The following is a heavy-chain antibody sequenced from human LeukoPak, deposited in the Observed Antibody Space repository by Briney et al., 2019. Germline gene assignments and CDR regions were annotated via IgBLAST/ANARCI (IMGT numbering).Heavy chain of an antibody. CDR1: GFTFSSYE. D-gene: IGHD3-10*01. J-gene: IGHJ4*02. V-gene: IGHV3-48*03. CDR2: ISSSGSTI. Sequence: GGSLRLSRAASGFTFSSYEMNWVRQAPGKGLEWVSYISSSGSTIYYADSVKGRFTISRDNAKNSLYLQMNSLRAEDTAVYYCASHYGSGSYYHYFDYWAREPWSPSPQ. CDR3: ASHYGSGSYYHYFDY.